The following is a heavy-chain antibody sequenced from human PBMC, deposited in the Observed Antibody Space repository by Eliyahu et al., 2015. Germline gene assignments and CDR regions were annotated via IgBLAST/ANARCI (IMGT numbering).Heavy chain of an antibody. CDR1: GFTFSTDA. V-gene: IGHV3-48*02. D-gene: IGHD3-10*01. CDR2: ISSSSSTI. CDR3: ARDDGSGSYYNWFDP. Sequence: EVQLVESGGGXVXPGGSLRLXCAASGFTFSTDAMNWVRQAPGKGLEWVSYISSSSSTIYYADSVKGRFTISRDNAKNSLYLQMNSLRDEDTAVYYCARDDGSGSYYNWFDPRGQGTLVTVSS. J-gene: IGHJ5*02.